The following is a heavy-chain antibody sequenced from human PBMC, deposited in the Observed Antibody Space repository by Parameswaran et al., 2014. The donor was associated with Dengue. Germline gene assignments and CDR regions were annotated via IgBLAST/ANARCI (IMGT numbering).Heavy chain of an antibody. D-gene: IGHD2-2*02. V-gene: IGHV3-30-3*01. J-gene: IGHJ4*02. CDR2: ISYDGSNK. Sequence: WIRQPPGKGLEWVAVISYDGSNKYYADSVKGRFTISRDNSKNTLYLQMNSLRAEDTAVYYCARDAVVPAAINGVLDYWGQGTLVTVSS. CDR3: ARDAVVPAAINGVLDY.